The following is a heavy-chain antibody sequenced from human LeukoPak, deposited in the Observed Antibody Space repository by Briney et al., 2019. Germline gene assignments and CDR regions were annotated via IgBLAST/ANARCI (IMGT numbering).Heavy chain of an antibody. CDR3: ARGRLAAAGHTLYYFDY. J-gene: IGHJ4*02. CDR2: MNPNSGNT. V-gene: IGHV1-8*03. Sequence: ASVKVSCKASGYTFTSYDINWVRQATGQGLEWMGWMNPNSGNTGYAQKFQGRVTITRNTSISTAYMELSSLRSEDTAVYYCARGRLAAAGHTLYYFDYWGQGTLVTVSS. CDR1: GYTFTSYD. D-gene: IGHD6-13*01.